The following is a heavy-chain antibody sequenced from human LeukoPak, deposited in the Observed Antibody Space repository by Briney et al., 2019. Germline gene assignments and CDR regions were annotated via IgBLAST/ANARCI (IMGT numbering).Heavy chain of an antibody. CDR2: ISWNSGSI. CDR1: GFTFSSYA. CDR3: AKGGYSGSSSNFDY. J-gene: IGHJ4*02. D-gene: IGHD1-26*01. V-gene: IGHV3-9*01. Sequence: GGSLRLSCAASGFTFSSYAMSWVRQAPGKGLEWVSGISWNSGSIGYADSVKGRFTISRDNAKNSLYLQMNSLRAEDTALYYCAKGGYSGSSSNFDYWGQGTLVTVSS.